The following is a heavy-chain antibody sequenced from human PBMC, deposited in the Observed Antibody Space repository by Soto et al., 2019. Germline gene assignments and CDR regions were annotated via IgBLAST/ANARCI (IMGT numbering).Heavy chain of an antibody. V-gene: IGHV1-18*04. D-gene: IGHD2-15*01. CDR3: TRAERQSCGRLGCYHYDL. J-gene: IGHJ4*02. CDR2: TNAYSGES. Sequence: QVQLLQSGSETKKPGASVRISCKVSGYTFNTYFISGVSWVRQAPGQGLEWVGWTNAYSGESNNARRFQGRITLTADQSTNTVYLELNSLRPDDSAVYFCTRAERQSCGRLGCYHYDLWGQGTLVTVSS. CDR1: GYTFNTYF.